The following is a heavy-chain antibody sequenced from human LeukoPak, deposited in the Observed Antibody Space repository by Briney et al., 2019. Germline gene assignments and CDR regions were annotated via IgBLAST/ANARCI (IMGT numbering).Heavy chain of an antibody. CDR3: ARGGSGGWYFDS. J-gene: IGHJ4*02. CDR1: GFAFSSYA. CDR2: IRYDGSTK. D-gene: IGHD6-19*01. Sequence: PGGSLRLSCAASGFAFSSYAMNWVRQAPGKGLEWVAFIRYDGSTKHYADSVKGRFTISRDNSRNTLYLQMNSLRAEDTAVYYCARGGSGGWYFDSWGQGTLVTVSS. V-gene: IGHV3-30*02.